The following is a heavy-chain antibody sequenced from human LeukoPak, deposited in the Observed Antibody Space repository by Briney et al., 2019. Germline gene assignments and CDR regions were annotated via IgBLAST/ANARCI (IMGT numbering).Heavy chain of an antibody. D-gene: IGHD6-19*01. Sequence: ASVKVSCKASGGTFSSYAISWVRQAPGQGLEWMGGIIPIFGTANYAQKFQGRVTITADESTSTAYMELSSLRSEDTAVYYCARESSSGWYVHWFDPWGQGTLVTVSS. J-gene: IGHJ5*02. CDR3: ARESSSGWYVHWFDP. V-gene: IGHV1-69*01. CDR1: GGTFSSYA. CDR2: IIPIFGTA.